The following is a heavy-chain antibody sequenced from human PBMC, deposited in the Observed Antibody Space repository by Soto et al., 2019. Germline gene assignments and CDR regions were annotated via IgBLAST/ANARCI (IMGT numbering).Heavy chain of an antibody. V-gene: IGHV3-21*01. J-gene: IGHJ4*02. CDR2: ISSSSSYI. CDR1: GFTFSSYS. D-gene: IGHD4-17*01. Sequence: PGGSLRLSCAASGFTFSSYSMNWVRQAPGKGLEWVSSISSSSSYIYYADSVKGRFTISRDNAKNSLYLQMNSLRAEDTAVYYCAREPYGDYYFDYWGQGTLVTVSS. CDR3: AREPYGDYYFDY.